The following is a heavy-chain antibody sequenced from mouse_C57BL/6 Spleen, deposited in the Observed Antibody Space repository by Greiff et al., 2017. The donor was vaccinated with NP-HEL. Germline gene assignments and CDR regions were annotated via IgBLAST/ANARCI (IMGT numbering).Heavy chain of an antibody. CDR2: ISSGSSTI. CDR3: ARVGYYQAWFAY. V-gene: IGHV5-17*01. D-gene: IGHD2-3*01. CDR1: GFTFSDYG. J-gene: IGHJ3*01. Sequence: DVMLVESGGGLVKPGGSLKPSCAASGFTFSDYGMHWVRQAPEKGLEWVAYISSGSSTIYYADTVKGRFTISRDNAKNTLFLQMTSLRSEDTAMYYCARVGYYQAWFAYWGQGTLVTVSA.